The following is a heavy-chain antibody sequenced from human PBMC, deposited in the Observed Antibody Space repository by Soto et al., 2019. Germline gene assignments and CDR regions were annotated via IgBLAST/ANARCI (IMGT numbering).Heavy chain of an antibody. V-gene: IGHV1-46*01. CDR3: ARSSGGNFGIIIEGSNWFDP. CDR1: GDTFTSYY. D-gene: IGHD3-3*01. J-gene: IGHJ5*02. CDR2: INNHGGNT. Sequence: ASVKVSCKAPGDTFTSYYLNWVRQAPGQGLEWMGVINNHGGNTKYAQKFQGRITMTRDTSRSTVYMELSSLRSDDTAIYYCARSSGGNFGIIIEGSNWFDPWGQGTLVTFSS.